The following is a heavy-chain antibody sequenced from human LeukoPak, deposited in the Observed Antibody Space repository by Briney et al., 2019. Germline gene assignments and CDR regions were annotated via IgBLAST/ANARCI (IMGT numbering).Heavy chain of an antibody. D-gene: IGHD1-1*01. J-gene: IGHJ5*02. CDR3: AKDAQIYDTYDWRWFDP. Sequence: GGSLRLSCAASGFTFSTFGMHWVRQAPGKGLEWVTFIRSDGSNKYYADSVKGRFTISRDNSKNTLYLQMNGLRAEDTAVYYCAKDAQIYDTYDWRWFDPWGQGTLVTVSS. CDR2: IRSDGSNK. V-gene: IGHV3-30*02. CDR1: GFTFSTFG.